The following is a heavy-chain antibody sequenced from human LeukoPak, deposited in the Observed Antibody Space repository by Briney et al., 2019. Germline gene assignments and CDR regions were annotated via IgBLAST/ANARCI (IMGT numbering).Heavy chain of an antibody. Sequence: GGSLRLSCAASGFTVSTFYMSWVRRAPGKGLEWVSLIYSGGTTYYADSVKGRFTISRDNSKNTLYLQMNGLRAEDTAVYYCARRAGGLARNNWFDPWGQGTLVTVSS. CDR2: IYSGGTT. V-gene: IGHV3-66*01. D-gene: IGHD3-16*01. J-gene: IGHJ5*02. CDR3: ARRAGGLARNNWFDP. CDR1: GFTVSTFY.